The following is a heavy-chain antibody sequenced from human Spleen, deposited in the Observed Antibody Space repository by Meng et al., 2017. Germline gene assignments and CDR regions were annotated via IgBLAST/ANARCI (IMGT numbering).Heavy chain of an antibody. CDR3: AGDLLRRCGVFGYNWFDP. CDR1: GYTFTSYA. CDR2: INTNSGNP. Sequence: ASVKVSCKASGYTFTSYAMNWVRQAPGQGLEWMGWINTNSGNPTYAQSFTGRFVFSLDTSVSTAYLQISSLKAEDTAVYYCAGDLLRRCGVFGYNWFDPWGQGTLVTVSS. J-gene: IGHJ5*02. D-gene: IGHD3-16*01. V-gene: IGHV7-4-1*02.